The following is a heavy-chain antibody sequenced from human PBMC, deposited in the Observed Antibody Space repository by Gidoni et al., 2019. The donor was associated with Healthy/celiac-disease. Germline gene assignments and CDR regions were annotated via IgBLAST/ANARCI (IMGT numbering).Heavy chain of an antibody. V-gene: IGHV3-21*01. Sequence: AASGFTFSSYSMNWVRQAPGKGLEWVSSISSSSSYIYYADSVKGRFTISRDNAKNSLYLQMNSLRAEDTAVYYCARDLHYYDSSGYYLDAFDIWGQGTMVTVSS. J-gene: IGHJ3*02. CDR2: ISSSSSYI. CDR3: ARDLHYYDSSGYYLDAFDI. CDR1: GFTFSSYS. D-gene: IGHD3-22*01.